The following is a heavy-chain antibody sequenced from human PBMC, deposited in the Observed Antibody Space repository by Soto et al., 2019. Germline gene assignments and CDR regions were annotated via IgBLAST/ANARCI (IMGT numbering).Heavy chain of an antibody. CDR2: IKQDGSEK. J-gene: IGHJ6*02. D-gene: IGHD6-13*01. V-gene: IGHV3-7*01. CDR1: GFTFSSYW. Sequence: GGSLRLSCAASGFTFSSYWMSWVRQAPGKGLEWVANIKQDGSEKYYVDSVKGRFTISRDNAKNSLYLQVNSLRAEDTAVYYCARDGPSSSWQPPPYYYYYGMDVWGQGTTVTVSS. CDR3: ARDGPSSSWQPPPYYYYYGMDV.